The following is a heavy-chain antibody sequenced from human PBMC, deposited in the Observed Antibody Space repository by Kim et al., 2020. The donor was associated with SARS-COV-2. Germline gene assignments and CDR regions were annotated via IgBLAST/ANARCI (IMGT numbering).Heavy chain of an antibody. J-gene: IGHJ6*02. CDR3: AKEGVGATPLYGMDV. CDR2: IYSGGSST. D-gene: IGHD1-26*01. CDR1: GFTFSSYA. V-gene: IGHV3-23*03. Sequence: GGSLRLSCAASGFTFSSYAMSWVRQAPGKGLEWVSVIYSGGSSTYYADSVKGRFTISRDNSKNTLYLQMNSLRAEDTAVYYCAKEGVGATPLYGMDVWGQGTTVTVSS.